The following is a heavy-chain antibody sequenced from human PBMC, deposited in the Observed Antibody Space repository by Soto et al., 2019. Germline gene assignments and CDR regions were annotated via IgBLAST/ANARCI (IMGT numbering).Heavy chain of an antibody. J-gene: IGHJ6*02. V-gene: IGHV4-34*01. CDR3: ARGYRGYSYGRIYYYYGMDV. D-gene: IGHD5-18*01. Sequence: SETLSLTCAVYGGSFSGYYWSWIRQPPGKGLEWIGEINHSGSTNYNPSLKSRVTISVDTSKNQFSLKLSSVTAADTAVYYCARGYRGYSYGRIYYYYGMDVWGQGTTVTVSS. CDR1: GGSFSGYY. CDR2: INHSGST.